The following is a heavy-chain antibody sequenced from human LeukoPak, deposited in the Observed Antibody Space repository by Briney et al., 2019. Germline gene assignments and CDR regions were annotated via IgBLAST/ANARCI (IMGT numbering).Heavy chain of an antibody. CDR3: AKGAIQYASSPEAFDI. Sequence: GGSLRLSCAVSGFTVSSNYMSWVRQAPGKGLEWVSDISHTGGDTYYADSVKGRFTISRDNSKNTLLLQMNSLRAEDTAIYYCAKGAIQYASSPEAFDIWGQGTTVTVSS. D-gene: IGHD6-6*01. J-gene: IGHJ3*02. CDR2: ISHTGGDT. CDR1: GFTVSSNY. V-gene: IGHV3-23*01.